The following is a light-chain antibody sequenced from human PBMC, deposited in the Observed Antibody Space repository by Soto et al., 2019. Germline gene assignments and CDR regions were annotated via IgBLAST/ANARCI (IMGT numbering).Light chain of an antibody. J-gene: IGKJ1*01. V-gene: IGKV3-15*01. Sequence: EIGLRQSAGTLFLSPEESATLSCSASQSVSSSYLAWYQQKPGQAPRLLIYDASNRATGIPARFSGSGSGTEFTLTIISLQSEDFAVYYCQHYNNWPPTFGQGTKVEIK. CDR3: QHYNNWPPT. CDR2: DAS. CDR1: QSVSSSY.